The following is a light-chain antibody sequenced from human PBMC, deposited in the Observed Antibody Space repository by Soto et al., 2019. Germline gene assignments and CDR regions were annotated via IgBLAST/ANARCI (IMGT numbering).Light chain of an antibody. V-gene: IGKV1-17*03. J-gene: IGKJ4*01. CDR1: RGISHY. CDR2: GAS. CDR3: LQHNTYPLS. Sequence: DIQMTQSPSAMSASVGDRVAITCRASRGISHYLAWFQQRPGKVPKRLIYGASTLERGVQSRFSGSGSGTEFTLTISRLQPEDFATYYCLQHNTYPLSFGGGTKVAMK.